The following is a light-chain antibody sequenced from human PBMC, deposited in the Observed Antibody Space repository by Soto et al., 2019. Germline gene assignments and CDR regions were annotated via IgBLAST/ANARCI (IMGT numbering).Light chain of an antibody. J-gene: IGLJ3*02. CDR2: LNSDGSH. Sequence: QLVLTQLPSASASLGASVKLTCTLSSGHSSYAIAWHQQQPEKGPRYLMKLNSDGSHSKGDGIPDRFSGSSSGAERYLTISSLQSEDEADYYCQTWGTGSNWVFGGGTKVTVL. CDR3: QTWGTGSNWV. V-gene: IGLV4-69*01. CDR1: SGHSSYA.